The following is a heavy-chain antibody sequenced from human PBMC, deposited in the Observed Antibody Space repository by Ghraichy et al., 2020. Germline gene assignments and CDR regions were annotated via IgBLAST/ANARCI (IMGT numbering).Heavy chain of an antibody. D-gene: IGHD3-22*01. Sequence: SQTLSLTCAVYGGSFSGYYWSWIRQPPGKGLEWIGEINHSGSTNYNPSLKSRVTISVDTSKNQFSLKLSSLTAADTAVYYCARGAPFYYDSSGYYRWFDPWGQGTLVTVSS. J-gene: IGHJ5*02. CDR2: INHSGST. V-gene: IGHV4-34*01. CDR3: ARGAPFYYDSSGYYRWFDP. CDR1: GGSFSGYY.